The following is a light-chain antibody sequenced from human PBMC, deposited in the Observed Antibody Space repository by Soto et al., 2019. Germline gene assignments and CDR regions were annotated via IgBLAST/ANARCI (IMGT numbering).Light chain of an antibody. V-gene: IGLV1-40*01. J-gene: IGLJ1*01. CDR1: GSNIGAGYD. CDR3: QSHDSSLSGYV. CDR2: GNS. Sequence: VLKQPPSVSGAPGQRVTISCTGSGSNIGAGYDVHWYQQLPGTAPKLLIYGNSNRPSGVPDRFSGSRSGTSASLAITGLQAEDEADYYCQSHDSSLSGYVFGTGTKVTVL.